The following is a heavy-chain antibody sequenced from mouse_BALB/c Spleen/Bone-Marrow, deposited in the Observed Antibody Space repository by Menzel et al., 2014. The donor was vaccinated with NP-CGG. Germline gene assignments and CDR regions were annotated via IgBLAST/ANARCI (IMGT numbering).Heavy chain of an antibody. Sequence: LVKTGASVKISCKTSGYSFTNYYFHWVAQSHGKRLEWFGYISCYKGATPYNQKLKRKATFTVDPSSSTAYMQCNSLTSEESAVYYSARSDGHYLYWYFDVWGAGTTVTVSP. CDR2: ISCYKGAT. CDR3: ARSDGHYLYWYFDV. CDR1: GYSFTNYY. J-gene: IGHJ1*01. V-gene: IGHV1S34*01. D-gene: IGHD2-3*01.